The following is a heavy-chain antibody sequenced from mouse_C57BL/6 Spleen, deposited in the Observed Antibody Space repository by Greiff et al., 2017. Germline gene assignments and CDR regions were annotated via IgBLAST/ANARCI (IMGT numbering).Heavy chain of an antibody. J-gene: IGHJ1*03. V-gene: IGHV1-85*01. Sequence: QVQLQQSGPELVKPGASVKLSCKASGYTFTSYDINWVKQRPGQGLEWIGWIYPRDGSTKYNEKFKGKATLTVDTSSSTAYMELHSLTSEDAAVYFCARSIYYYGSSWYFDVWGTGTTVTVSS. D-gene: IGHD1-1*01. CDR2: IYPRDGST. CDR3: ARSIYYYGSSWYFDV. CDR1: GYTFTSYD.